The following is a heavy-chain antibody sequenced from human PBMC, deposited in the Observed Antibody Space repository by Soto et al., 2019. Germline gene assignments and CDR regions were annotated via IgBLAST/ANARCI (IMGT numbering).Heavy chain of an antibody. V-gene: IGHV3-21*01. J-gene: IGHJ4*02. CDR2: ISSSSSYI. Sequence: EVQLVESGGGLVKPGGSLRLSCAASGFTFSSYSMNWVRQAPGKGLEWVSSISSSSSYIYYADSVKGRFTISRDNAKNSLYLQMNSLRAEDTAVYYCARVRGPAYYYGSVHIPPDYWGQGTLVTVSS. CDR1: GFTFSSYS. D-gene: IGHD3-10*01. CDR3: ARVRGPAYYYGSVHIPPDY.